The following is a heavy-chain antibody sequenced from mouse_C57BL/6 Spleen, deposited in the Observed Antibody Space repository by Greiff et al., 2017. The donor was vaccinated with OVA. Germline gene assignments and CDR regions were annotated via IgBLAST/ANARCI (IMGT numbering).Heavy chain of an antibody. CDR1: GYTFTDYE. D-gene: IGHD2-3*01. CDR2: IDPETGGT. V-gene: IGHV1-15*01. Sequence: QVQLKESGAELVRPGASVTLSCKASGYTFTDYEMHWVKQTPVHGLEWIGAIDPETGGTAYNQKFKGKAILTADNSSSTAYMELRSLTSEDSAVYYCTRSGDGYSPGFAYWGQGTLVTVSA. J-gene: IGHJ3*01. CDR3: TRSGDGYSPGFAY.